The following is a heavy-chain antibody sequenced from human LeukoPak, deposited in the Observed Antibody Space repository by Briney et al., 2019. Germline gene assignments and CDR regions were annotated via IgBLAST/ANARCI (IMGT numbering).Heavy chain of an antibody. D-gene: IGHD5-18*01. V-gene: IGHV4-59*01. J-gene: IGHJ4*02. CDR3: ARSYTAMVRYFDN. CDR1: GGSMSTYY. Sequence: SETLSLTCTVSGGSMSTYYWSWIRQSPGKGLEWIGYIYYSGSTNYNPSLKSRVTISVDTSKNQFSLKLSSVTAADTAVYYCARSYTAMVRYFDNWGQGTLVTVSS. CDR2: IYYSGST.